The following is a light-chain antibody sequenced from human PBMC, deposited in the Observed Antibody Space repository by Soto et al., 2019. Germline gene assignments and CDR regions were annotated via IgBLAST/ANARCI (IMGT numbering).Light chain of an antibody. CDR2: KDS. CDR1: ALPKQY. CDR3: QSADSSGTYVV. Sequence: SYELTQPPSLSVSPGQTARIPCSGDALPKQYAYWYQQKPGQAPMLVIYKDSERPSGIPERFSGSSSGTTVTLTISGVQAEDEADYYCQSADSSGTYVVFGGRTKVTVL. V-gene: IGLV3-25*03. J-gene: IGLJ2*01.